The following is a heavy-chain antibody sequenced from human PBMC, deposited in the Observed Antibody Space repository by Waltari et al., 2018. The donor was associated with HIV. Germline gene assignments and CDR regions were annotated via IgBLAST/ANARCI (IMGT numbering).Heavy chain of an antibody. CDR2: INHSGST. CDR3: ARGPPSGWGSYRPPYFYYVTDV. D-gene: IGHD3-16*02. V-gene: IGHV4-34*01. J-gene: IGHJ6*02. CDR1: GGSFSGYY. Sequence: QVQLQQWGAGLLKPSETLSLTCAGYGGSFSGYYWSWIRQPPGKGLEWIGEINHSGSTNYNPSLKSRVTISVDTSKNQFSLKLSSVTAADTAVYYCARGPPSGWGSYRPPYFYYVTDVWGQGTTVTVSS.